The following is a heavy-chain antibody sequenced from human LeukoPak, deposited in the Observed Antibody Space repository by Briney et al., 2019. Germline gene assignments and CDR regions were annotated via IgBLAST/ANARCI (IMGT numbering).Heavy chain of an antibody. Sequence: ASVKVSCKASGYTFTGYYMHWVRQASGQGLEWMGWINPNSGGTNYAQKFQGRVTMTRDTSISTAYMELSRLRSDDTAVYYCAGLVVVTAIQEHDAFDIWGQGTMVTVSS. CDR1: GYTFTGYY. CDR3: AGLVVVTAIQEHDAFDI. J-gene: IGHJ3*02. V-gene: IGHV1-2*02. D-gene: IGHD2-21*02. CDR2: INPNSGGT.